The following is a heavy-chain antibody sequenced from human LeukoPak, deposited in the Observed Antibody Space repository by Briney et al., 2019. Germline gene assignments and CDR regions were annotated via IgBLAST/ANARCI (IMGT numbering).Heavy chain of an antibody. CDR2: IIPIFITA. Sequence: GSSVKVSCKASGGTFSSYVISWVRQAPGQGLGWMGGIIPIFITATYAQKFQGRVTITADESTSTAYMELSSLRSEDTAVYYCARARNYYYDTSGSQAFDYWGQGTLVTVSS. D-gene: IGHD3-22*01. CDR3: ARARNYYYDTSGSQAFDY. CDR1: GGTFSSYV. V-gene: IGHV1-69*01. J-gene: IGHJ4*02.